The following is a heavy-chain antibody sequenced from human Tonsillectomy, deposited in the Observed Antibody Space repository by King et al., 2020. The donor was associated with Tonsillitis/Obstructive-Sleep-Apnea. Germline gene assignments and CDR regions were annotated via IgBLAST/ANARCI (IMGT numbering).Heavy chain of an antibody. J-gene: IGHJ4*02. Sequence: VQLVESGGGVVLPGRSLRLSCAASGFTLSSSGIHWVRQGPGKGLEWVAVISSDGKNKYYADSVKGRFTISKDNSKNTLYLQMNSLRTEDTAVYYCAKDRSYSWSFDYWGQGTLVTVSS. CDR1: GFTLSSSG. CDR3: AKDRSYSWSFDY. V-gene: IGHV3-30*18. CDR2: ISSDGKNK. D-gene: IGHD6-13*01.